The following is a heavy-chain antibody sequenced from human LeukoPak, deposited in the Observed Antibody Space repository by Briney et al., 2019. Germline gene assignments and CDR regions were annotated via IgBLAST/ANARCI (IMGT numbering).Heavy chain of an antibody. D-gene: IGHD3-10*01. Sequence: SETLSLTCTVSGVSISSSSYYWGWIRQPPGKGLEWIGSIYYSGSTYYNPSLKSRVTISVDTSKNQFSLKVSSVTGADTAVYYCARRELLSAPDAFDIWGQGTMVTVSS. J-gene: IGHJ3*02. CDR2: IYYSGST. CDR3: ARRELLSAPDAFDI. CDR1: GVSISSSSYY. V-gene: IGHV4-39*01.